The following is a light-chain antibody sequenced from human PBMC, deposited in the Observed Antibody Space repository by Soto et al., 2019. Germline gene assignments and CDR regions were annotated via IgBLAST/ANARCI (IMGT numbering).Light chain of an antibody. J-gene: IGKJ1*01. CDR3: QQYGSSPVT. CDR2: GAS. CDR1: QSVSSIY. Sequence: EIVLTQSPGTLSLSPGERATLSCRASQSVSSIYLAWYQQKPGQAPRVLIYGASSRATGIPDRFSGSGSGTDFNLTIRRLEPEDFAVFYCQQYGSSPVTFGQGTKVEIK. V-gene: IGKV3-20*01.